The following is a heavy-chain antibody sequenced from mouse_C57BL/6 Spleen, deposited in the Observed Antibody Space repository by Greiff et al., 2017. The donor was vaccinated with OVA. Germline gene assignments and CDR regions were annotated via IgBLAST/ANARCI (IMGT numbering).Heavy chain of an antibody. Sequence: QVQLKESGAELVRPGTSVKVSCKASGYAFTNYLIEWVKQRPGQGLEWIGVINPGSGGTNYNEKFKGKATLTADKSSSTAYMQLSSLTSEDSAVYFCARRVTYGNYEYYFDYWGQATTLTVSS. V-gene: IGHV1-54*01. CDR1: GYAFTNYL. CDR3: ARRVTYGNYEYYFDY. D-gene: IGHD2-1*01. CDR2: INPGSGGT. J-gene: IGHJ2*01.